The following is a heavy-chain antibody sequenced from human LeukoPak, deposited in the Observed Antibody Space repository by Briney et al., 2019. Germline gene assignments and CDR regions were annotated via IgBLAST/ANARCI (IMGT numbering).Heavy chain of an antibody. CDR3: ARDFQGGPNDP. CDR2: INPTGGST. J-gene: IGHJ5*02. Sequence: ASVKVSCKASGYTFPSYFMHWVRQAPGQGLEWMGIINPTGGSTTYAQKFQGRVTMTRDTSTSTVYMELSSLRSDDTAVYYCARDFQGGPNDPWGQGTLVTVSS. D-gene: IGHD2-15*01. V-gene: IGHV1-46*01. CDR1: GYTFPSYF.